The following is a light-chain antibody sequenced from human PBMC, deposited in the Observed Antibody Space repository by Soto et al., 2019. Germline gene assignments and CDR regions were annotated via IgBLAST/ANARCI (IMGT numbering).Light chain of an antibody. Sequence: QYALTQPASVSGSPGQSITISCTGTSSDVGGYNYVCWYQQHPDKAPKLMIYEVSNRPSGVSNRFSGSKSGNTASLTISGLQAEDEADYYCSSYTSSSTPDVFGTGTKVTVL. CDR3: SSYTSSSTPDV. J-gene: IGLJ1*01. CDR2: EVS. CDR1: SSDVGGYNY. V-gene: IGLV2-14*01.